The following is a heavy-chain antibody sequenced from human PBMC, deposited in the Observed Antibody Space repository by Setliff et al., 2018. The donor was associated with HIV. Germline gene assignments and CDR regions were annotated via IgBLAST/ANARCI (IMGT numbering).Heavy chain of an antibody. J-gene: IGHJ6*02. CDR2: ISGSGGST. CDR3: AKWRWSPYYHYDMDV. D-gene: IGHD3-3*01. CDR1: GFTFSMYA. V-gene: IGHV3-23*01. Sequence: GESLKISCAASGFTFSMYAMSWVRQAPGKGLEWVSVISGSGGSTYYADSVKGRFTISRDTRDNTKNTLYLQMNSLRAEDTAVYYCAKWRWSPYYHYDMDVWGQGTTVTVSS.